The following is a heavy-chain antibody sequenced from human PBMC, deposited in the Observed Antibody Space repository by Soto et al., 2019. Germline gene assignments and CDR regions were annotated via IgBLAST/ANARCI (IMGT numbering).Heavy chain of an antibody. CDR3: ARGRGDFGSGGSFFDY. V-gene: IGHV3-33*01. D-gene: IGHD3-10*01. CDR2: IWHDGSKK. CDR1: GFRNYG. J-gene: IGHJ4*02. Sequence: QVQLVVSGGGVVQPGRSLRLSCAASGFRNYGMHWVRQAPGKGLEWVALIWHDGSKKHYADSVKGRFTISRDDSKNTVDLQMNSLRADDTAVYYCARGRGDFGSGGSFFDYWGQGTLVTVSS.